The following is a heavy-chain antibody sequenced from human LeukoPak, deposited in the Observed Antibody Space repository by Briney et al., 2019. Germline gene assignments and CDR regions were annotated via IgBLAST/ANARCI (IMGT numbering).Heavy chain of an antibody. D-gene: IGHD3-22*01. CDR3: ARVGDYDSSGYYGWFDP. J-gene: IGHJ5*02. CDR2: INHSGST. V-gene: IGHV4-34*01. Sequence: SETLSLTCAVYGGSFSGYYWSWIRQPPGKGLEWIGEINHSGSTNYNPSLTSRVTISVDTSKNQFSLKLSSVTAADTAVYYCARVGDYDSSGYYGWFDPWGQGTLVTVSS. CDR1: GGSFSGYY.